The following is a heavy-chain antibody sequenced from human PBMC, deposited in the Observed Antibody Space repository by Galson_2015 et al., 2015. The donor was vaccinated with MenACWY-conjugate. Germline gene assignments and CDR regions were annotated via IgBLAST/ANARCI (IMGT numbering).Heavy chain of an antibody. CDR2: ISGSGGST. CDR1: GFTFSSYA. J-gene: IGHJ6*02. V-gene: IGHV3-23*01. CDR3: AKDRAIKGLYGMDV. Sequence: LRLSCAASGFTFSSYAMRWVRQAPGKGLEWVSGISGSGGSTYYADPVKGRFTISRDNSKNTLYLQMNSLRAEDTAVYYCAKDRAIKGLYGMDVWGQGTTVTVSS. D-gene: IGHD3-10*01.